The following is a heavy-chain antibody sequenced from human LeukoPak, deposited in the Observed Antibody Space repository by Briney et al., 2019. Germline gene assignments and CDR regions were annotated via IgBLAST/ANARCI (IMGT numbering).Heavy chain of an antibody. Sequence: SETLSLTCAVYGGSFSGYYWSWIRQPPGKGLEWIAEIDHSGRTNFNRSLKSRITISVDTSKKHFSLKLSSVTAADTAVYYCARASLNYPLDYWGQGTLVTVSS. CDR3: ARASLNYPLDY. CDR2: IDHSGRT. D-gene: IGHD1-7*01. J-gene: IGHJ4*02. CDR1: GGSFSGYY. V-gene: IGHV4-34*01.